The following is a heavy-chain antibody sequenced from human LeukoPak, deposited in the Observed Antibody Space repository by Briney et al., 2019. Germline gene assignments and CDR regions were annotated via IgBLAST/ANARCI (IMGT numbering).Heavy chain of an antibody. D-gene: IGHD4-17*01. V-gene: IGHV1-69*05. CDR1: GGTFSSYA. CDR3: ARGIFYGDYYFDY. J-gene: IGHJ4*02. Sequence: ASVKVSCKASGGTFSSYAISWVRQAPGQGLEWMGRIIPIFGTANYAQKFQGRVTITTDESTSTAYMELSSLRSEDTAVYYCARGIFYGDYYFDYWGQGTLVTVSS. CDR2: IIPIFGTA.